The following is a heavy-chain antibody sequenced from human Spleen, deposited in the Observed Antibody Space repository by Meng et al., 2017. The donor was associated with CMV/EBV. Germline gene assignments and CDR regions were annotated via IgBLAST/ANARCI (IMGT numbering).Heavy chain of an antibody. CDR2: IRQDGREK. CDR3: AREGFGSGYWFDP. Sequence: GESLKISCVASGFTFSNFWMRWGCQAPGEGLEWLATIRQDGREKLYVDSVRGRFTITRDNAKKSLYLEMNSLTVEDTAVYYCAREGFGSGYWFDPWGQVTLVTVSS. V-gene: IGHV3-7*03. D-gene: IGHD3-22*01. J-gene: IGHJ5*02. CDR1: GFTFSNFW.